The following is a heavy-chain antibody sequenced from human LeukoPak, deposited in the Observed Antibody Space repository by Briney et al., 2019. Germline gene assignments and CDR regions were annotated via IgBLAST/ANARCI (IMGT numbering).Heavy chain of an antibody. V-gene: IGHV3-23*01. CDR1: GFTFSRYA. J-gene: IGHJ3*01. CDR3: AKRMIRGVNHDAFDL. Sequence: GGSLRLSCAASGFTFSRYAMSWVRQVPGKGLEWVSAVSGSGGSTYYADSVKGLFTISRDNSKNTLYLQMNSLRAEDTAVYYCAKRMIRGVNHDAFDLWGQGTMVTVSS. CDR2: VSGSGGST. D-gene: IGHD3-10*01.